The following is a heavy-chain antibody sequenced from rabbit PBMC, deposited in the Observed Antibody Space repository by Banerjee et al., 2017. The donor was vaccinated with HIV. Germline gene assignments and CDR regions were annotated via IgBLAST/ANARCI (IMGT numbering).Heavy chain of an antibody. V-gene: IGHV1S40*01. D-gene: IGHD8-1*01. CDR1: GFSFSSGYD. J-gene: IGHJ4*01. Sequence: QSLEESGGDLVKPGASLTLTCTASGFSFSSGYDMCWVRQAPGKGPEWIACICNSDAKSYYASWAKGRFTISKTSSTTVTLQMTSLTAADTATYFCARRAHYPGGCYFNLWGPGTLVTVS. CDR3: ARRAHYPGGCYFNL. CDR2: ICNSDAKS.